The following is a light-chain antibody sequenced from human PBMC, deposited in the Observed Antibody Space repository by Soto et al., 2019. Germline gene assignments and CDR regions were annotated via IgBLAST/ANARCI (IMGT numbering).Light chain of an antibody. CDR2: EAS. J-gene: IGKJ1*01. CDR1: QSISRW. V-gene: IGKV1-5*03. CDR3: QQYNEYSAWT. Sequence: DIQMTQSPSTLSASVGDRVTITCRASQSISRWLAWYQQQPGKAPKLLIYEASRLESGVPSRFSGSGSGTESTLTISCLQPDDFAPYSCQQYNEYSAWTFGQGTKVDIK.